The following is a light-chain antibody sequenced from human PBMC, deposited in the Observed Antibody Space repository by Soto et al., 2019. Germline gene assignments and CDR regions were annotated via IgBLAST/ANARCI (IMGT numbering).Light chain of an antibody. J-gene: IGKJ5*01. Sequence: EIVLTQSPATLSLSPGERATLSCRASQSVSSYLAWYQQKPGQAPRLVMYDASNRATGIPARFSRSGSGTDFTLTISSLGPEDFAVYYCQQRSNWPITFGQGTRLEIK. CDR2: DAS. CDR3: QQRSNWPIT. CDR1: QSVSSY. V-gene: IGKV3-11*01.